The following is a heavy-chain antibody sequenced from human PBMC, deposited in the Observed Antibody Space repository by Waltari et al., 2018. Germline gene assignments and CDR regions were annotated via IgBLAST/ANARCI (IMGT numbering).Heavy chain of an antibody. CDR2: IYYSGST. D-gene: IGHD3-10*01. CDR1: GGSISSSSYY. J-gene: IGHJ4*02. Sequence: QLQLQESGPGLVKPSETLSLTCTVSGGSISSSSYYWGWIRQPPGKGLEWIGSIYYSGSTYYNPSLKSRVTISVDTSKNQFSLKLSSVTAADTAVYYCAGSDYYGSGRIDYWGQGTLVTVSS. V-gene: IGHV4-39*07. CDR3: AGSDYYGSGRIDY.